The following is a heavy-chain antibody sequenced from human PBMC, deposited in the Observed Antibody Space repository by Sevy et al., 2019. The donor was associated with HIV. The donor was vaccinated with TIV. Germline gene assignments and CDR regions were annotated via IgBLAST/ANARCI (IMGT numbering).Heavy chain of an antibody. CDR1: GYTLSELS. D-gene: IGHD2-2*01. V-gene: IGHV1-24*01. Sequence: ASVKVSCKVSGYTLSELSIHWVRQAPGRGLEWMGGFDEDGETLYAQKFQGRVTMTEDTSTDTAYMELSSLRSEGTAVYYCATDVVVGRDYWGQGTLVTVSS. CDR3: ATDVVVGRDY. J-gene: IGHJ4*02. CDR2: FDEDGET.